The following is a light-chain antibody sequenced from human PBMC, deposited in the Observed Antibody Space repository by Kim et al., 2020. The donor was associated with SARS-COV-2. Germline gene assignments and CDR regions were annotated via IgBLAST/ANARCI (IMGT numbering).Light chain of an antibody. CDR2: GVS. J-gene: IGKJ2*01. Sequence: EIVLTQSPGTLSLSPGERATLSCRASQAVGSPYLAWYQQKPGQAPRLLVYGVSTRATGIPDRFGGSGSGTDFTLTISRLEPEDFAVYYCQQYDDSRRYTFGQGTKLEI. CDR1: QAVGSPY. V-gene: IGKV3-20*01. CDR3: QQYDDSRRYT.